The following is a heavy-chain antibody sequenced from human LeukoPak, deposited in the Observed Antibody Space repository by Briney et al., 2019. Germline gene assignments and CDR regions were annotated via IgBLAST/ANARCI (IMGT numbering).Heavy chain of an antibody. Sequence: GGSLRLSCAASGFTFSSYSMNWVRQAPGKGLEWVSSISSSSSYIYYADSVKGRFTISRDNAKNSLYLQMNSLRAEDTAVYYCARDQFPVVVGAMVEPFDYWGQGTLVTVSS. CDR1: GFTFSSYS. CDR2: ISSSSSYI. D-gene: IGHD1-26*01. CDR3: ARDQFPVVVGAMVEPFDY. J-gene: IGHJ4*02. V-gene: IGHV3-21*01.